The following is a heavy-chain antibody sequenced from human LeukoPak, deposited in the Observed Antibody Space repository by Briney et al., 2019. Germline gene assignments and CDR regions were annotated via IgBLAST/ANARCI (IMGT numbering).Heavy chain of an antibody. CDR3: ARSLYYYGSGSYRPSRFDP. CDR2: IYPGDSDT. CDR1: GYSFTSYW. Sequence: GESLKISCKGSGYSFTSYWIGWVRQMPGKGLEWMGIIYPGDSDTRYSPSFQGQVTISADKSISTAYLQWSSLKASDTAMYYCARSLYYYGSGSYRPSRFDPWGQGTLVTVSS. D-gene: IGHD3-10*01. J-gene: IGHJ5*02. V-gene: IGHV5-51*01.